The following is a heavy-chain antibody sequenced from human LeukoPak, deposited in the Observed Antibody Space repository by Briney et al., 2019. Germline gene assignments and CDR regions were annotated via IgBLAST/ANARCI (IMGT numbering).Heavy chain of an antibody. CDR1: GYTFTGYY. CDR2: INPNSGGT. CDR3: ARGRYCSSTSCYTTPEYYFDY. D-gene: IGHD2-2*02. J-gene: IGHJ4*02. V-gene: IGHV1-2*02. Sequence: ASVKVSCKASGYTFTGYYMHWVRQAPGQGLEWMGWINPNSGGTNYAQKFQGRVTMTGDTSISTAYMELSRLRSDDTAVYYCARGRYCSSTSCYTTPEYYFDYWGQGTLVTVSS.